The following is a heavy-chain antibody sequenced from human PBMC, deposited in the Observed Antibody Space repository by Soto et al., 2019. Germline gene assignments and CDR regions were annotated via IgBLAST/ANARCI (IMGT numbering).Heavy chain of an antibody. CDR3: ARPTYCSTTHCSPFDL. V-gene: IGHV5-51*01. CDR2: IYPHDSDT. CDR1: GYSFIDHW. Sequence: PGESLKISCKGSGYSFIDHWIAWVRQMPGKGLEWMGIIYPHDSDTTYSPSFQGQVTISADKSISTAYLQWSSLEASDTAMYYCARPTYCSTTHCSPFDLWGQGTLVTVSS. J-gene: IGHJ4*02. D-gene: IGHD2-2*01.